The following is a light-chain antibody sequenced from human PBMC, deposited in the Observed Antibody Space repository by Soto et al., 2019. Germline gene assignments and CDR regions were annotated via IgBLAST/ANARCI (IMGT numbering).Light chain of an antibody. CDR1: QSISSN. V-gene: IGKV3-15*01. J-gene: IGKJ1*01. CDR3: QQYNNWPPWT. CDR2: GVS. Sequence: EIVLTQSPATLSVSPGERATLSCRASQSISSNKLAWYQQKPGQAPRLLLFGVSNRATGIPARFSGSGSGTDFSLTISSLQSEDFAVYYCQQYNNWPPWTFGQGTKVDIK.